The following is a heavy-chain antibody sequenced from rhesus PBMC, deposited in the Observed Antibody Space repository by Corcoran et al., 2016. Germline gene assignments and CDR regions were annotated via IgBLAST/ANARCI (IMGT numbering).Heavy chain of an antibody. D-gene: IGHD6-25*01. CDR3: ARRRGSWNYFDY. V-gene: IGHV4-173*01. Sequence: QLQLQESGPGLVKPSETLSLTCAVSGGSISSNYWSWIRQPPGKGQEWIGRISGSGGNTDYNPSLKSRVTISTDTSKNQFSLKRSSVTAADTAVFYCARRRGSWNYFDYWGQGVLVTVSS. CDR2: ISGSGGNT. J-gene: IGHJ4*01. CDR1: GGSISSNY.